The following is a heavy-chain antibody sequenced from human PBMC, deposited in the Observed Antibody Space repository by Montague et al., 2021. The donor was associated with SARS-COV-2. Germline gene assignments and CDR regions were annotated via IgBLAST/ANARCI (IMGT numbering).Heavy chain of an antibody. CDR1: GFTFGSFS. D-gene: IGHD3-16*01. CDR3: AREGPIWVFDY. J-gene: IGHJ4*02. Sequence: SLRLSCAASGFTFGSFSMHWVRQAPGQGLEWVSVISYTGSNRYYTDSVKGRFTISRDNSENTLYLQMNNLRIEDTAVYYCAREGPIWVFDYWGQGVLVTVSS. CDR2: ISYTGSNR. V-gene: IGHV3-30*04.